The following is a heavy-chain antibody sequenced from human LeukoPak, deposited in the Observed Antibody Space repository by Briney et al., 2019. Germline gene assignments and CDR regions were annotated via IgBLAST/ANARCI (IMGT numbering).Heavy chain of an antibody. D-gene: IGHD1-26*01. Sequence: GGSLRLSCAASGFTVSGNYMSWVRQAPGKGLEWVSLIYNSGGTYYADSVKGRFTISRDNSKNTLHLQMNSLRADDSAVYFCVRDSPTVGGYGMDVWGQGTTVTVSS. CDR1: GFTVSGNY. CDR3: VRDSPTVGGYGMDV. CDR2: IYNSGGT. J-gene: IGHJ6*02. V-gene: IGHV3-53*01.